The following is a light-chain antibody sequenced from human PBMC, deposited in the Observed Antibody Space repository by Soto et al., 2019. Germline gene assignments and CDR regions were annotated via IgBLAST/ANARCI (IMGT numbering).Light chain of an antibody. Sequence: QSALTQPASVSGSPGQSITISCTGTSSDVGGYNYVSGYQQHPGKAPKLMIYDVSNRPSGVSNRFSGSKSGNTASLTISGLQAEDEADDYCSSYTSSSTPYVVFGGGTKLTVL. CDR2: DVS. CDR1: SSDVGGYNY. V-gene: IGLV2-14*01. CDR3: SSYTSSSTPYVV. J-gene: IGLJ2*01.